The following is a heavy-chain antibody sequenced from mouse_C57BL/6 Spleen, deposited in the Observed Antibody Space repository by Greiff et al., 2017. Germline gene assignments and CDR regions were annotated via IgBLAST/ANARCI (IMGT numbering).Heavy chain of an antibody. CDR3: ARRRRDYYAMDY. CDR2: IYPGDGDT. V-gene: IGHV1-80*01. Sequence: VQLQQSGAELVKPGASVKISCKASGYAFSSYWMNWVKQRPGTGLEWIGQIYPGDGDTNYNGKFKGKATLTADKSSSTAYMQLSSLTSEDSAVYFCARRRRDYYAMDYWGQGTSVTVSS. J-gene: IGHJ4*01. CDR1: GYAFSSYW.